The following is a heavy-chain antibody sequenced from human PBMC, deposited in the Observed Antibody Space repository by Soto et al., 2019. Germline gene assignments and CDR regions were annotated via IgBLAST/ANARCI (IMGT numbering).Heavy chain of an antibody. D-gene: IGHD5-18*01. CDR1: GFSVTDAW. Sequence: DVQLLESGGGLVEPGGSLRLSCAVSGFSVTDAWMNWVRQVPGKGLAWVGRIKSKFDGGSTDYAAPVKGRFTISKEDSTTALYPQTNSLNPEDTAVSYCPIPTPDPPMVTNYYYFAMDVWGPGTTVSVSS. J-gene: IGHJ6*02. CDR3: PIPTPDPPMVTNYYYFAMDV. V-gene: IGHV3-15*07. CDR2: IKSKFDGGST.